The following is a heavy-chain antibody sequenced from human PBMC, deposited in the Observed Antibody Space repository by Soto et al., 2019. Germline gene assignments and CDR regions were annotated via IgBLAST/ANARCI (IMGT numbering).Heavy chain of an antibody. V-gene: IGHV1-69*01. D-gene: IGHD6-13*01. J-gene: IGHJ6*02. CDR1: GGTFSSYA. CDR2: NIPIFGTA. CDR3: AREPRRRGSSWYGIYYYGMDV. Sequence: QVQLVQSGAEVKKPGSSVKVSCKASGGTFSSYAISWVRQAPGQGLEWMGGNIPIFGTANYAQKFQGRVTITADESTSTAYMELSSLRSEDTAVYYCAREPRRRGSSWYGIYYYGMDVWGQGTTVTVSS.